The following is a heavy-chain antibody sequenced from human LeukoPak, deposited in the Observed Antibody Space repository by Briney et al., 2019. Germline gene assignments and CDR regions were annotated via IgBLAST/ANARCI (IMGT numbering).Heavy chain of an antibody. CDR1: GGTFSSYA. D-gene: IGHD3-22*01. V-gene: IGHV1-69*06. CDR2: IIPIFGTA. Sequence: GASVKVSCKASGGTFSSYAISWVRQAPGQGLEWMGGIIPIFGTANYAQKFQGRVTITADKSTSTAYMELSSLRSEDTAVYYCARVYYDSSGYWYAFDIWGQGTMVTVSS. CDR3: ARVYYDSSGYWYAFDI. J-gene: IGHJ3*02.